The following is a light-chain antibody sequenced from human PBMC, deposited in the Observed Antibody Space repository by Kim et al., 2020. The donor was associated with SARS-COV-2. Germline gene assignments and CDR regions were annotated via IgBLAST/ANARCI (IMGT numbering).Light chain of an antibody. Sequence: QSALTQPASVSGSPGQSITISCIGSSSDIGGYKSVSWYQQHPGKPPKLMISDVTKRPSGVSNRFSGSKSGNTASLTISGLQADDEADYYCSSYTAASTWVFGGGTQLTVL. V-gene: IGLV2-14*03. CDR3: SSYTAASTWV. CDR2: DVT. CDR1: SSDIGGYKS. J-gene: IGLJ2*01.